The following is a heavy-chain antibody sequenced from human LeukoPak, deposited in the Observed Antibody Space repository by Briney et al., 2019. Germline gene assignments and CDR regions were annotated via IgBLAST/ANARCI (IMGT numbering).Heavy chain of an antibody. CDR3: ARGNPELYCSSTSCYRWIDNWFDP. D-gene: IGHD2-2*02. V-gene: IGHV3-30-3*01. J-gene: IGHJ5*02. CDR1: GFTFSSYA. CDR2: ISYDGSNK. Sequence: GGSLRLSCAAPGFTFSSYAMHWVRQAPGKGLEWVAVISYDGSNKYYADSVKGRFTISRDNSKNTLYLQMNSLRAEDTAVYYCARGNPELYCSSTSCYRWIDNWFDPWGQGTLVTVSS.